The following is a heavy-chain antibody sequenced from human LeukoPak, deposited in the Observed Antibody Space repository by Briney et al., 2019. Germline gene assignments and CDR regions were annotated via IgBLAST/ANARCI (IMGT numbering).Heavy chain of an antibody. CDR3: ARVRFTTPLYYFDS. V-gene: IGHV1-18*04. D-gene: IGHD3-22*01. J-gene: IGHJ4*02. Sequence: GASVKVSCKASGYTFTDYYIHWVQEAPGKGLEWLGWISISNGNTNYAQNLQGRVTMTIDTSTSTAYMELRSLRSDDTALYYCARVRFTTPLYYFDSWGQGTLVTVSS. CDR2: ISISNGNT. CDR1: GYTFTDYY.